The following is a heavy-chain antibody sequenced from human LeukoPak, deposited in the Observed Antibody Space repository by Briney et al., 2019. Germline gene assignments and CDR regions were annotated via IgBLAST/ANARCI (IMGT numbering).Heavy chain of an antibody. CDR2: INHSGST. J-gene: IGHJ4*02. D-gene: IGHD1-26*01. CDR3: ARAVKNHSGSYFDY. V-gene: IGHV4-34*01. Sequence: SETPSLTCAVYGGSFSGYYWSWIRQPPGKGLEWIGEINHSGSTNYNPSLKSRVTISVDTSKNQFSLKLSSVTAADTAVYYCARAVKNHSGSYFDYWGQGTLVTVSS. CDR1: GGSFSGYY.